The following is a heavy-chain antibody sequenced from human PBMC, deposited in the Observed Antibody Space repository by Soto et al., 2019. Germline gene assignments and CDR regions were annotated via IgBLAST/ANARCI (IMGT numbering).Heavy chain of an antibody. CDR2: IYRSEST. J-gene: IGHJ5*02. CDR1: GGSISSGGYY. Sequence: SETLSLICAVSGGSISSGGYYWSWIRQPPGKGLEWIGYIYRSESTYYKPSLKRRDTISVVRSKNQFSLKLSSVCAANTAVYYCAKGKYCSSTSCYRAWFDPWGQGSLVTVPS. V-gene: IGHV4-30-2*01. D-gene: IGHD2-2*01. CDR3: AKGKYCSSTSCYRAWFDP.